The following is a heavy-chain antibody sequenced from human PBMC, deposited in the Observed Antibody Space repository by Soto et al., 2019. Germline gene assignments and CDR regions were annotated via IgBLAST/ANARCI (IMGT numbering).Heavy chain of an antibody. V-gene: IGHV1-18*01. Sequence: QVQLVQSGGAVKRPGASVQVSCKTSGYTFSNYGITWVRQAPGQPLEWLGWISLYSDGTNYAQKFQGRVSMTTDTSTTTAYMELRSPRSDDTAVYYCARVVPGAEAWFGPWGQGTLVTVSS. J-gene: IGHJ5*02. D-gene: IGHD2-2*01. CDR3: ARVVPGAEAWFGP. CDR2: ISLYSDGT. CDR1: GYTFSNYG.